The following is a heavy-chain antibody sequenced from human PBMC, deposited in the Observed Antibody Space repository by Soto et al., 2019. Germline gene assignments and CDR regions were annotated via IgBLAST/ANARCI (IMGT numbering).Heavy chain of an antibody. CDR1: GGSISSSSYY. CDR2: IYYSGST. J-gene: IGHJ4*02. D-gene: IGHD3-10*01. V-gene: IGHV4-39*01. CDR3: ARLVQYGSGSYYNVPRTIDY. Sequence: ETLSLTCTVSGGSISSSSYYWGWIRQPPGKGLEWIGSIYYSGSTYYNPSLKSRVTISVDTSKNQFSLKLSSVTAADTAVYYCARLVQYGSGSYYNVPRTIDYWGQGTLVTVSS.